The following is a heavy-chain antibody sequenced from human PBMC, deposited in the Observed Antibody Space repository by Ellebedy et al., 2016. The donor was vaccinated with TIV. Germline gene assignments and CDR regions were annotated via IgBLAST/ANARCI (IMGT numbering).Heavy chain of an antibody. CDR2: IYPGDSNT. Sequence: GESLKISCRGSGYKLTNYWIGWVRQMPGKRLEWLGIIYPGDSNTMYSPSFQGQVTISADKSISTAYLQWSSLKASDTAMYYCARDSGLDYWGQGTLVTVSS. CDR3: ARDSGLDY. J-gene: IGHJ4*02. D-gene: IGHD1-14*01. CDR1: GYKLTNYW. V-gene: IGHV5-51*01.